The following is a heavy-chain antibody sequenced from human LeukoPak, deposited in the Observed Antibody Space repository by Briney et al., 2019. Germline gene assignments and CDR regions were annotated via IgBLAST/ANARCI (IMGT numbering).Heavy chain of an antibody. CDR1: GFTFSSYA. V-gene: IGHV3-30-3*01. D-gene: IGHD3-22*01. CDR3: ATPYYDSSGYYYGVLDY. CDR2: ISYDGSNK. Sequence: GRSLRLSCAASGFTFSSYAMHWVRQAPGKGLEWVAVISYDGSNKYYADSVKGRFTISRDNSKNTLYLQMNSLRAEDTAVYYCATPYYDSSGYYYGVLDYWGQGTLVTASS. J-gene: IGHJ4*02.